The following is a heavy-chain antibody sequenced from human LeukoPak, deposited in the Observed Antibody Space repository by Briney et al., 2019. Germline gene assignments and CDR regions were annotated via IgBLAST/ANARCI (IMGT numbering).Heavy chain of an antibody. CDR1: GFTFSNYA. Sequence: GRSLKLSCAASGFTFSNYAMHWVRQAPGKGLEWVAVIAADGKDKHHADSVRGRFTISRDNSKNTLYLQMNSLRAEDTAVYYCARDVPAYYYDSSGYTDAFDIWGQGTMVTVSS. CDR2: IAADGKDK. D-gene: IGHD3-22*01. CDR3: ARDVPAYYYDSSGYTDAFDI. V-gene: IGHV3-30*12. J-gene: IGHJ3*02.